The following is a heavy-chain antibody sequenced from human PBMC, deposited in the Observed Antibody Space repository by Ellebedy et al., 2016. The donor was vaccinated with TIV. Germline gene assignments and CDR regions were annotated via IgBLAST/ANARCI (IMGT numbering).Heavy chain of an antibody. V-gene: IGHV4-59*13. Sequence: GSLRLSCTVSGASIKTYYCSWIRQVPGKGLEWIGYGYSTGSTNYNPSLSSRVTLSVDASKNQFSLKLTSVTAADTAVYYCARGDDCGGDCYAFDYWGQGTLVTVSS. D-gene: IGHD2-21*02. CDR1: GASIKTYY. CDR2: GYSTGST. J-gene: IGHJ4*02. CDR3: ARGDDCGGDCYAFDY.